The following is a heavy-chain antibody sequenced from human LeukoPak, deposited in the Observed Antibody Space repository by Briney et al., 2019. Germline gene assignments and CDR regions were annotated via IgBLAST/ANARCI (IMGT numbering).Heavy chain of an antibody. J-gene: IGHJ4*02. Sequence: GRSLRLSCAASGFTFSSYAMHWVRQAPGKELEWVAVISYDGSNKYYADSVKGRFTISRDNSKNTLYLQMNSLRAEDTAVYYCARDFSGYSYAIDYWGQGTLVTVSS. D-gene: IGHD5-18*01. V-gene: IGHV3-30-3*01. CDR1: GFTFSSYA. CDR2: ISYDGSNK. CDR3: ARDFSGYSYAIDY.